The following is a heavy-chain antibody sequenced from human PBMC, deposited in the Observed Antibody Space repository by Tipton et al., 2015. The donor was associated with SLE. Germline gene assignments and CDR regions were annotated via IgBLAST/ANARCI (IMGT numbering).Heavy chain of an antibody. V-gene: IGHV4-59*08. J-gene: IGHJ1*01. CDR3: AGPSGVGAHAKYLQH. D-gene: IGHD2-15*01. Sequence: TLSLTCNVSGDSITSYYWSWLRQPPGKGLEWIGFIYHRGSTHYNPSLKSRVTLSLDTSKSQFSLSLKSVTAADTAVYYCAGPSGVGAHAKYLQHWGQGTQVAVSS. CDR1: GDSITSYY. CDR2: IYHRGST.